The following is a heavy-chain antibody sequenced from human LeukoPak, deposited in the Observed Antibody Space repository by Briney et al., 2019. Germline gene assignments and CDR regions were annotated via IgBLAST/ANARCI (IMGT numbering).Heavy chain of an antibody. V-gene: IGHV4-34*01. J-gene: IGHJ4*02. Sequence: SETLSLTCAVDGGSSSGYYWTWIRQSPGRGLEWIGEVHYSGSATYNPSLKSRVTISVDTSINQFSLKMNSVTAADTAVYYCARGQWFRAFWSRGTPVTVSS. CDR1: GGSSSGYY. D-gene: IGHD3-10*01. CDR2: VHYSGSA. CDR3: ARGQWFRAF.